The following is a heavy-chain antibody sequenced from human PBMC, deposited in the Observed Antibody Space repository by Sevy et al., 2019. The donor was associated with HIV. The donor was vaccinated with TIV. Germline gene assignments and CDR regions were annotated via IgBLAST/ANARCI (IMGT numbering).Heavy chain of an antibody. CDR2: IYYSGST. Sequence: SETLSLTCSVSGGSMNLYYWNWIRQPPGKGLEWIGFIYYSGSTNYNPSLKSRVTISVDTSENQFSLKLSSVTAADTAVYYCARVGFNWNDVDYWGQGTLVTVSS. V-gene: IGHV4-59*01. D-gene: IGHD1-20*01. J-gene: IGHJ4*02. CDR1: GGSMNLYY. CDR3: ARVGFNWNDVDY.